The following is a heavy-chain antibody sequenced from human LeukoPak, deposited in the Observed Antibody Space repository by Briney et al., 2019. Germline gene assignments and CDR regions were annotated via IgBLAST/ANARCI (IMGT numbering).Heavy chain of an antibody. V-gene: IGHV1-2*04. CDR1: GYTFTGYY. J-gene: IGHJ4*02. CDR3: ARGAPLTTVVTLPDY. CDR2: INPNSGGT. Sequence: ASVKVSCKASGYTFTGYYMHWVRQAPGQGLERMGWINPNSGGTNYAQKFQGWVTMTRDTSISTAYMELSRLRSDDTAVYYCARGAPLTTVVTLPDYWGQGTLVTVSS. D-gene: IGHD4-23*01.